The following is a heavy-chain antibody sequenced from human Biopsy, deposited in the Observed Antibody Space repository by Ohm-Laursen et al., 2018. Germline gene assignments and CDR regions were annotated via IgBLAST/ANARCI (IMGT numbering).Heavy chain of an antibody. V-gene: IGHV4-59*12. J-gene: IGHJ2*01. CDR3: ASAGYNPDWNFDL. CDR1: GGPIDSYY. Sequence: SETLSLTCTVSGGPIDSYYWSWIRQPPGKALEWIGYIYFTGRTSYNPSLKSRVTMSVNTSKKQFPLRLCSVTAADTAVYYCASAGYNPDWNFDLWGRGTRVTVSS. CDR2: IYFTGRT. D-gene: IGHD5-24*01.